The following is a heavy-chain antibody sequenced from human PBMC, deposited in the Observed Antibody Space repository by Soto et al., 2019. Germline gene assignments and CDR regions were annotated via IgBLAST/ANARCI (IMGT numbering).Heavy chain of an antibody. CDR1: GGTFSSYA. CDR2: IIPIFGTA. J-gene: IGHJ6*02. V-gene: IGHV1-69*13. D-gene: IGHD2-2*02. CDR3: ARGSASRSVVPAAIHHGVDYYYGMDV. Sequence: SVKVSCKASGGTFSSYAISCVRQAPGQVLEWMGGIIPIFGTANYAQKFQGRVTITADESTSTAYMELSSLRSEDTAVYYCARGSASRSVVPAAIHHGVDYYYGMDVWGQGTTVTVSS.